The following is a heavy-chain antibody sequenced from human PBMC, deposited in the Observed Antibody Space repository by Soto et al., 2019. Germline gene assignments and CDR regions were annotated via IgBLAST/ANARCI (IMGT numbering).Heavy chain of an antibody. V-gene: IGHV4-30-4*01. D-gene: IGHD1-26*01. CDR1: GGSISSGDSY. CDR3: ARAGSLGYWYFDF. J-gene: IGHJ2*01. CDR2: VFYSGST. Sequence: TLSLTCTVSGGSISSGDSYWSWVRQPPGKGLEWIGYVFYSGSTYYNPSLKSRLTISVDTSKTRFSLKLSSVTAADTAVYFCARAGSLGYWYFDFWGRGTLVTVSS.